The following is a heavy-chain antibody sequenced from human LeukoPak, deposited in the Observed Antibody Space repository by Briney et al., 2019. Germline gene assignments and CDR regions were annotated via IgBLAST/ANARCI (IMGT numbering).Heavy chain of an antibody. CDR1: GFTFSRFG. CDR2: IRNDGTNK. Sequence: PGGSLRLSCEASGFTFSRFGMHWVRQAPGKGLQWVAFIRNDGTNKFYADSVKGRFTMSRDDPKNTLYLQMNSLSAEDTAVYYCANSRGEHLYFRDFDYWGQGTLVTVAS. CDR3: ANSRGEHLYFRDFDY. D-gene: IGHD1/OR15-1a*01. V-gene: IGHV3-30*02. J-gene: IGHJ4*02.